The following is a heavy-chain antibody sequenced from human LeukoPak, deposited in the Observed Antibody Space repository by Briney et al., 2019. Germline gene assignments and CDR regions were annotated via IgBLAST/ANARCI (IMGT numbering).Heavy chain of an antibody. CDR1: GFTYSSYW. J-gene: IGHJ6*03. V-gene: IGHV3-7*01. Sequence: PGRSLRLSCAASGFTYSSYWMSWVRQAPGKGLEWVANIKQDGSEKYYVDSAKGRFTISRDNAKNSLYLQMNSLRAEDTAVYYCARLVVTVVGVRAYYYYYYMDVWGKGTTVTVSS. CDR2: IKQDGSEK. D-gene: IGHD2-15*01. CDR3: ARLVVTVVGVRAYYYYYYMDV.